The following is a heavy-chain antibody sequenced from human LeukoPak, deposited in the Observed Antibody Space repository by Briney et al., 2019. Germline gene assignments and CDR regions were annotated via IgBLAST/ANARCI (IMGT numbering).Heavy chain of an antibody. CDR3: ARASVWSGFSFDP. CDR1: GGSISSSSYY. CDR2: IYYSGST. J-gene: IGHJ5*02. V-gene: IGHV4-61*01. D-gene: IGHD3-3*01. Sequence: SETLSLTCTVSGGSISSSSYYWSWIRQPPGKGLEWIGYIYYSGSTNYNPSLKSRVTISVDTSKNQFSLKLSSVTAADTAVYYCARASVWSGFSFDPWGQGTLVTVSS.